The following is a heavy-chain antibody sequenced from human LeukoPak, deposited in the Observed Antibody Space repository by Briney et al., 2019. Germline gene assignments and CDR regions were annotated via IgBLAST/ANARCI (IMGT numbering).Heavy chain of an antibody. J-gene: IGHJ3*01. CDR3: ARPYCGGDCYSGDAFDL. Sequence: GGSLRLSCAASGFIFSNYAMTWVRQAPGKGLVWVSRINSDGSNTNYADSVKGRFTISRDNAKNTLYLQMNSPRAEDTAVYYCARPYCGGDCYSGDAFDLWGQGTMVTVSS. D-gene: IGHD2-21*02. V-gene: IGHV3-74*01. CDR1: GFIFSNYA. CDR2: INSDGSNT.